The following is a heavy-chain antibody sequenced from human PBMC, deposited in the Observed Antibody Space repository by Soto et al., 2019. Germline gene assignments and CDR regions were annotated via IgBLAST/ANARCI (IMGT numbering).Heavy chain of an antibody. CDR1: GGSFSGYY. CDR2: INHSGST. J-gene: IGHJ6*03. D-gene: IGHD3-3*01. V-gene: IGHV4-34*01. Sequence: SETLSLTCAVYGGSFSGYYWSWIRQPPGKGLEWIGEINHSGSTNYNPSLKSRVTISVDTSKNQFSLKLSSVTAADTAVYYCARKAGVVLYYMDVWGKGTTVTVSS. CDR3: ARKAGVVLYYMDV.